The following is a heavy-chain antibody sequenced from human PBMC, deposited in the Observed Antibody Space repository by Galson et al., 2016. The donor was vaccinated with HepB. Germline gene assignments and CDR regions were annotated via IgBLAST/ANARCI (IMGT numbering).Heavy chain of an antibody. D-gene: IGHD3-16*01. CDR2: IRDSDGST. CDR1: GIIFNNDG. J-gene: IGHJ3*01. V-gene: IGHV3-23*01. Sequence: SLRLSCAASGIIFNNDGVSWVRQAPGKGLEWVAAIRDSDGSTHFGDSAKGRFTISRDKNTVYLHMHSLTGEDTAVYYCGRIPWGSSRHRLWGQGTMVTVS. CDR3: GRIPWGSSRHRL.